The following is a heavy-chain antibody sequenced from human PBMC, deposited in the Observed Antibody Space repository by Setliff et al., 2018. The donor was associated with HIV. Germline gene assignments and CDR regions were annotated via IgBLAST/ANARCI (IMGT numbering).Heavy chain of an antibody. D-gene: IGHD6-6*01. J-gene: IGHJ4*02. Sequence: ASVKVSCKASGYSFTGYYIHWVRQAPGQGLEWMGWISDYNVNTNYAENLQGRVTLTTDTSTSTGYMELRSLRSDDTAVYYCARGQYSSSSGAFDYWGQGTLVTVSS. V-gene: IGHV1-18*04. CDR2: ISDYNVNT. CDR1: GYSFTGYY. CDR3: ARGQYSSSSGAFDY.